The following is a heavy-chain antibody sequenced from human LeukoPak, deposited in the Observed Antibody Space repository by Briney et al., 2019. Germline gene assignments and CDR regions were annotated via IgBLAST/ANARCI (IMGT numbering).Heavy chain of an antibody. D-gene: IGHD3-22*01. CDR2: IIPIFGTV. CDR3: ARAVDYYYNSGGYVSTRPPYLYYGLDV. CDR1: GGTFNSYT. J-gene: IGHJ6*02. Sequence: GASVRVSCKASGGTFNSYTFSWVRQAPGQGLEWMGRIIPIFGTVNYAQKFQGRVTITADESTSTAYMEVSSLRSEDTAVYYCARAVDYYYNSGGYVSTRPPYLYYGLDVWGQGTTVTVSS. V-gene: IGHV1-69*15.